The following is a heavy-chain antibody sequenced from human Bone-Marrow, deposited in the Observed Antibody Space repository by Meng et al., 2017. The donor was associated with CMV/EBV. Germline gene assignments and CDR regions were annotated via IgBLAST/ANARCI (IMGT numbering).Heavy chain of an antibody. V-gene: IGHV1-8*03. J-gene: IGHJ4*02. CDR3: ARCGLRSCTSCYSEFDY. Sequence: ASVKVSCKASGYTFTSYDINWVRQATGQGLEWMGWMNPNSGNSGYAHKFQGRVTITRNTSISTDHMELSSLRSEVTAVYYCARCGLRSCTSCYSEFDYWGQGTLVTVSS. CDR1: GYTFTSYD. CDR2: MNPNSGNS. D-gene: IGHD2-2*02.